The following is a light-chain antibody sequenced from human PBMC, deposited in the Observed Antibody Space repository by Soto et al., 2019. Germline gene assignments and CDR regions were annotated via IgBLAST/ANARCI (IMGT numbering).Light chain of an antibody. CDR1: QNIINW. CDR2: KAS. V-gene: IGKV1-5*03. Sequence: DIQMTQSPSTLSASVGDRVTITCRASQNIINWLAWYQQKPGKAPNLLIYKASSLKSGVPSRFSGSGSGTEFTLTISSLQHGDFATYYCQQYDKYSYTFGQGTKVEIK. J-gene: IGKJ2*01. CDR3: QQYDKYSYT.